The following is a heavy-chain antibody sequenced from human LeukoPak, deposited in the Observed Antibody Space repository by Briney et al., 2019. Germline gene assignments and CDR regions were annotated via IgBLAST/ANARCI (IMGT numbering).Heavy chain of an antibody. CDR3: ARDISSSWYDY. Sequence: GGSLRLSCAASGFTFSNYGMHWVRQAPGKGLEWVAVIFYDGSKTYYADSLKGRFTTSRDNSKNTLYLQMNSLRAEDTAVYYCARDISSSWYDYWGQGTVVTVSS. D-gene: IGHD6-13*01. CDR2: IFYDGSKT. CDR1: GFTFSNYG. J-gene: IGHJ4*02. V-gene: IGHV3-33*01.